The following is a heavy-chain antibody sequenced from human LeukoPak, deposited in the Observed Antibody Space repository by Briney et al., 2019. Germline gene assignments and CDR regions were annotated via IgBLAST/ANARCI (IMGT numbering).Heavy chain of an antibody. CDR2: FNHNRGSA. Sequence: ASVPVSYKASGYTFTSYYIKWVRPATGQGLEVMGWFNHNRGSAGYAQNFQGRVTITGDTSMSTAYMELTSLRSEDTAVYYCARVISGFWTGYYDPLDIWGQGTMVTVSS. D-gene: IGHD3/OR15-3a*01. V-gene: IGHV1-8*03. CDR3: ARVISGFWTGYYDPLDI. CDR1: GYTFTSYY. J-gene: IGHJ3*02.